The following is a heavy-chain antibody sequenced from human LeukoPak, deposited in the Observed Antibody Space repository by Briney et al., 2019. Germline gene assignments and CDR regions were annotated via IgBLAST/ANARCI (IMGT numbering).Heavy chain of an antibody. CDR1: VFTFSSYA. Sequence: GGCLRLSRADSVFTFSSYALMGVRQARARGREGLSDIRGSGGSTYYADSVKGRFTIPRDNSKNTLYLQMNSLRAEDRAVYYCAKGAGYCSSTSCHLYFDYWGQGTLVTVSS. V-gene: IGHV3-23*01. CDR3: AKGAGYCSSTSCHLYFDY. CDR2: IRGSGGST. J-gene: IGHJ4*02. D-gene: IGHD2-2*03.